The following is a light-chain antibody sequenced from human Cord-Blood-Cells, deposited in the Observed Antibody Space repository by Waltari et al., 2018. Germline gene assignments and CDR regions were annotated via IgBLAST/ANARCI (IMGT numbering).Light chain of an antibody. V-gene: IGKV3-20*01. J-gene: IGKJ5*01. CDR3: QQYGSSPRIT. CDR1: QSVSSSY. CDR2: GAS. Sequence: EIVLPQSPGTLSLSPGARATLSCRANQSVSSSYLAWYQQKPGQAPSLLIYGASSRASGIPDKFSGSGAWTDFSLTIRRLVPDDVAVDYCQQYGSSPRITFGQGTRLEIK.